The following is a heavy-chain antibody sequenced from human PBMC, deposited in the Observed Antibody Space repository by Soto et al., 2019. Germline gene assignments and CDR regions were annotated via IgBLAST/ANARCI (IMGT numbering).Heavy chain of an antibody. V-gene: IGHV3-48*03. CDR1: GFSFRNFE. D-gene: IGHD1-20*01. J-gene: IGHJ3*02. CDR3: ARDRWHANRYPEAFDI. Sequence: EVQLVESGGGLVQPGGSLRLSCAASGFSFRNFEMNWVRQAPGKGLEWVSYIDATGNIIYYADSVKGRFTISRDNSKNSLFLQMNSLRAEDTAVYYCARDRWHANRYPEAFDIWGRGTMVTVSS. CDR2: IDATGNII.